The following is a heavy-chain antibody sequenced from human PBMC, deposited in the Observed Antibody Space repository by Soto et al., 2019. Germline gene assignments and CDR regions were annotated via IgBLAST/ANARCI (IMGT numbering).Heavy chain of an antibody. CDR2: IYYSGST. J-gene: IGHJ4*02. CDR1: GGSITSSSYY. Sequence: PSETLSLTCTVSGGSITSSSYYWGWIRQPPGKGLEWIGTIYYSGSTYYNPSLKSRVTISVDTSKNQFSLKLSSVTAADTAVYYCARHFSSGWDLFDFWGQGTLVTVSS. CDR3: ARHFSSGWDLFDF. D-gene: IGHD6-19*01. V-gene: IGHV4-39*01.